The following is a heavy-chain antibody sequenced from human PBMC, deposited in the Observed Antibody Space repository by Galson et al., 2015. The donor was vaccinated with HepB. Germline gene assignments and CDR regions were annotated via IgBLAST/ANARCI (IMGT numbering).Heavy chain of an antibody. V-gene: IGHV3-30*18. D-gene: IGHD3-22*01. J-gene: IGHJ6*02. Sequence: SLRLSCAASGFTFSSYGMHWVRQAPGKGLEWVAVISYDGGNKYYADSVKGRFTISRDNSKNMLYLQMYSLRAEDTAVYYCAKERVVDSSGYSYGYYYGMDVWGQGTTVTVSS. CDR1: GFTFSSYG. CDR2: ISYDGGNK. CDR3: AKERVVDSSGYSYGYYYGMDV.